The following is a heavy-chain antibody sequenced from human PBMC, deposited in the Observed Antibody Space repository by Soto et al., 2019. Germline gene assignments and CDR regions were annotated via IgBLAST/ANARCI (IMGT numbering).Heavy chain of an antibody. Sequence: QVQLVESGGGVVQPGRSLRLSCAASGFTFSNYGMHWVRQAPGKGLEWVAFTSYAGSNTYYTDSVKGRFTISRDNSKTTLYLQLNSLRAEDTAMYYCAKDASKLGSWYCDLWGRGTLVTVSS. CDR3: AKDASKLGSWYCDL. CDR2: TSYAGSNT. D-gene: IGHD7-27*01. V-gene: IGHV3-30*18. J-gene: IGHJ2*01. CDR1: GFTFSNYG.